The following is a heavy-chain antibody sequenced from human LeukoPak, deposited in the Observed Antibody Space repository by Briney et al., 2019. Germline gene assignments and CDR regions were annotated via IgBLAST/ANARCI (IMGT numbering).Heavy chain of an antibody. Sequence: GGSLGLSCAASGFTFDDYTMHWVRQAPGKGLEWVSLISWDGGSTYYADSVKGRFTISRDNSKNSLYLQMNSLRTEDTALYCCAKDGAPYSGYGGFDYWGQGTLVTVSS. D-gene: IGHD5-12*01. CDR2: ISWDGGST. CDR3: AKDGAPYSGYGGFDY. CDR1: GFTFDDYT. J-gene: IGHJ4*02. V-gene: IGHV3-43*01.